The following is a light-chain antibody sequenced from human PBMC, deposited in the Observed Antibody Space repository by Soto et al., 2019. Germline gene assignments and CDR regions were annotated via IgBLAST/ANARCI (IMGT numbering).Light chain of an antibody. J-gene: IGKJ4*01. V-gene: IGKV1-12*01. Sequence: DIQMTQSPSSVSASVGDRVTITCRASQGISNSLAWFQQKPGEAPRLLIYSASSLHSGVPSRFSGRGSGTAFTLTINRLQPEDFATYYCPPGNSFPLTFGGGTKVELK. CDR2: SAS. CDR3: PPGNSFPLT. CDR1: QGISNS.